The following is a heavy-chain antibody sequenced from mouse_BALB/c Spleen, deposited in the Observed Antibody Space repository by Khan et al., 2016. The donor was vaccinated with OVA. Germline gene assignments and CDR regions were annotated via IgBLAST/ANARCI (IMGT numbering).Heavy chain of an antibody. D-gene: IGHD2-1*01. CDR1: GFTFSTYA. CDR3: ARSPYGNFAY. V-gene: IGHV5-9-3*01. J-gene: IGHJ3*01. CDR2: ISSDGDYT. Sequence: EVELVESGGGLVKPGGSLKLSCAASGFTFSTYAMSWVRQTPEKRLEWVATISSDGDYTYYPDNVTGRFIISRDNAKNTLYLQMSRLRSEDTAMYYCARSPYGNFAYWGQGTLVTVSA.